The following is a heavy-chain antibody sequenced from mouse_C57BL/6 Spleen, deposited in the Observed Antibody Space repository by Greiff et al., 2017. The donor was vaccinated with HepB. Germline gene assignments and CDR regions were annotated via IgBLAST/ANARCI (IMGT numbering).Heavy chain of an antibody. D-gene: IGHD1-1*01. J-gene: IGHJ1*03. CDR2: ISSGGDYI. V-gene: IGHV5-9-1*02. CDR3: TREDYYGSRGYFDV. Sequence: EVQLVESGEGLVKPGGSLKLSCAVSGFTFSSYAMSWVRQTPEKRLEWVAYISSGGDYIYYADTVKGRFTISRDNARNTLYLQMSSLKSEDTAMYYCTREDYYGSRGYFDVWGTGTTVTVSS. CDR1: GFTFSSYA.